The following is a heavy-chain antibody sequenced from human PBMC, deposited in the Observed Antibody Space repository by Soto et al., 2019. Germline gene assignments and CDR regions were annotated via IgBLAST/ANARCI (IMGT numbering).Heavy chain of an antibody. CDR2: IIPIFGTQ. V-gene: IGHV1-69*01. CDR3: ARGKGMFDS. Sequence: QVQVVQSGPEVKKPGSSVRVSCKASGGTFTNNAISWVRQAPGQGLEWMGGIIPIFGTQNYAQKFQDRVTITADESTSTAYMELSSLRSEDTAVYYCARGKGMFDSWGHGTLVTVSS. CDR1: GGTFTNNA. J-gene: IGHJ5*01.